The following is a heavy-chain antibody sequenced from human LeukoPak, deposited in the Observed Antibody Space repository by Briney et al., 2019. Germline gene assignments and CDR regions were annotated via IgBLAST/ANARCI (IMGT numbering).Heavy chain of an antibody. Sequence: GGSLRLSCAASGFTFSSYSMNWVRQAPGKGLEWVSYISSSSSTIYYADSVKGRFTISRDNAKNSLYLQMNSLRAEDTAVYYCARAHGYVWGGYRPLDYWGQGTLVTVSS. D-gene: IGHD3-16*02. J-gene: IGHJ4*02. CDR1: GFTFSSYS. CDR3: ARAHGYVWGGYRPLDY. CDR2: ISSSSSTI. V-gene: IGHV3-48*01.